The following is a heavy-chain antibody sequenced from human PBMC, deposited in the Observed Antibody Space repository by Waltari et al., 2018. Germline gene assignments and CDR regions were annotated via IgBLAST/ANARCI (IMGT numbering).Heavy chain of an antibody. CDR2: INHSGST. CDR3: ARAYYDILTGYYSFDY. Sequence: QVQLQQWGAGLLKPSETLSLTCAVYGGSFSGYYWSWIRQPPGKGLEWIGEINHSGSTNYNPSLKSRVTISVDTSKNQFSLKLSSVTAADTAVYYCARAYYDILTGYYSFDYWGQGTLVTVSS. D-gene: IGHD3-9*01. J-gene: IGHJ4*02. V-gene: IGHV4-34*01. CDR1: GGSFSGYY.